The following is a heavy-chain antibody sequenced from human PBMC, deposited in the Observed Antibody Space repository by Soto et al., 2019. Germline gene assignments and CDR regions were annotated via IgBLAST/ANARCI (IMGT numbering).Heavy chain of an antibody. CDR1: GFTFSSYS. Sequence: GGSLRLSCAASGFTFSSYSMNWVRQAPGKGLEWVSYISSSSSTIYYADSVKGRFTISRDNAKNSLYLQMNSLRAEDTAVYYCARDGGDIVVVVAAWDVWGKGTTVTVSS. J-gene: IGHJ6*04. V-gene: IGHV3-48*01. D-gene: IGHD2-15*01. CDR3: ARDGGDIVVVVAAWDV. CDR2: ISSSSSTI.